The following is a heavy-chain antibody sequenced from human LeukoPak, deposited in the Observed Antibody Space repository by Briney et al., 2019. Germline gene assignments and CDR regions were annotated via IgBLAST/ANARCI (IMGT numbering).Heavy chain of an antibody. CDR1: GYTFTSYY. J-gene: IGHJ4*02. CDR2: INPSGGST. D-gene: IGHD2-8*01. Sequence: WASVKVSCKASGYTFTSYYMHWVRQAPGQGLEWMGIINPSGGSTSYAQKFQGRVTMTRDTSTSTVYMELSSLRSEDTAVYYCAGDYCTNGVCYPWTDWGQGTLVTVSS. CDR3: AGDYCTNGVCYPWTD. V-gene: IGHV1-46*01.